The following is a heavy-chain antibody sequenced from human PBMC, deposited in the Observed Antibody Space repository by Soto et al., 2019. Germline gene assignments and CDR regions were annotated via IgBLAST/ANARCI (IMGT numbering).Heavy chain of an antibody. J-gene: IGHJ4*02. CDR3: ARQVGGWAPWYFDY. Sequence: QVQLQESGPGLVKPSETLSLTCTVSGGSISSYYWSWIRQPPGKGLEWIGYIYYSGSTNYNPSLKRRVPLSVDTSKNQFSLKLSSVTAADTAVYYCARQVGGWAPWYFDYWGQGTLVTVSS. CDR1: GGSISSYY. V-gene: IGHV4-59*08. CDR2: IYYSGST. D-gene: IGHD6-19*01.